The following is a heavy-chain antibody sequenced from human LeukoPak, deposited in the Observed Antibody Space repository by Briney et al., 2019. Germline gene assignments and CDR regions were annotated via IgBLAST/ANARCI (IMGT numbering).Heavy chain of an antibody. V-gene: IGHV4-38-2*02. D-gene: IGHD6-19*01. CDR3: ASSIAVAGTNAPSCFDY. CDR2: IYHSGST. J-gene: IGHJ4*02. CDR1: GYSISSGYY. Sequence: SETLSLTCTVSGYSISSGYYWGWIRQPPGKGLEWIGSIYHSGSTYYNPSLKSRVTISVDTSKNQFSLKLSSVTAADTAVYYCASSIAVAGTNAPSCFDYWGQGTLVTVSS.